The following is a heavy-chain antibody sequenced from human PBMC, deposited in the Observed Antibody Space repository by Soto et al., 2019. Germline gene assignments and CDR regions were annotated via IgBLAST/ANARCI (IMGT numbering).Heavy chain of an antibody. CDR1: GFTFSSYW. CDR3: ARWFGSSWDYYYYYYMDV. Sequence: GGSLRLSCAASGFTFSSYWMSWVRQAPGKGLEWVANIKQDGSEKYYVDSVKGRFTISRDNAKNSLYLQMNSLRAEDTAVYYCARWFGSSWDYYYYYYMDVWGKGTTVTVSS. CDR2: IKQDGSEK. V-gene: IGHV3-7*01. J-gene: IGHJ6*03. D-gene: IGHD6-13*01.